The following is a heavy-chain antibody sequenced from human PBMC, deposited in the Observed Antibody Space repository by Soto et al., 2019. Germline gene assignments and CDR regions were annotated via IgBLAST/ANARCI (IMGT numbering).Heavy chain of an antibody. Sequence: ASVKVSCQASGYTFTSYGISWVRQAPGQGLEWMGWISAYNGNTNYAQKLQGRVTMTTDTSTSTVYMELRSLRSDDTAGYYGARVLSYSSNLNWFDPWGQGTLVTVSS. J-gene: IGHJ5*02. D-gene: IGHD6-13*01. V-gene: IGHV1-18*01. CDR2: ISAYNGNT. CDR3: ARVLSYSSNLNWFDP. CDR1: GYTFTSYG.